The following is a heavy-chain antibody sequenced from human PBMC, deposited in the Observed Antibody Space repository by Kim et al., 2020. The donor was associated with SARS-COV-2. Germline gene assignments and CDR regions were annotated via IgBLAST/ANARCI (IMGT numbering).Heavy chain of an antibody. Sequence: LSLTCAASGFTFSSYAMSWVRQAPGKGLEWVSAISGSGGSTYYADSVKGRFTISRDNSKNTLYLQMNSLRAEDTAVYYCAKDRTGGSGSYYKGDAFDIWGQGTMVTVSS. D-gene: IGHD3-10*01. CDR3: AKDRTGGSGSYYKGDAFDI. CDR1: GFTFSSYA. V-gene: IGHV3-23*01. J-gene: IGHJ3*02. CDR2: ISGSGGST.